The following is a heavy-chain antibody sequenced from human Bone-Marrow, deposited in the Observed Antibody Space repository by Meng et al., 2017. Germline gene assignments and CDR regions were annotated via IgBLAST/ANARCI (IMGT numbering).Heavy chain of an antibody. D-gene: IGHD4-11*01. V-gene: IGHV3-23*01. CDR1: GFTFSRHA. CDR3: AKETNAFDI. Sequence: GESLKISCAASGFTFSRHAMNWVRKAPGKGLEWVSVIGGSGGGIHYADSVKGRFTISRDNSKNTLYLQMNSLRGEDTAVYYCAKETNAFDIWGQGRMVTVSS. J-gene: IGHJ3*02. CDR2: IGGSGGGI.